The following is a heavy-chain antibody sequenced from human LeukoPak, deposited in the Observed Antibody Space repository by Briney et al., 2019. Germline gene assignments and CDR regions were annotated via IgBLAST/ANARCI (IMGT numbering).Heavy chain of an antibody. CDR2: ISYDGSNK. CDR1: GFTFSSYA. CDR3: SRGEYSSGWPFDY. Sequence: GRSLTLSCAVSGFTFSSYAMHWVRQAPGKGLEWVAVISYDGSNKYYADSVKGRFTISRDNSKNTLYLQMNSLRAEDTAVYYSSRGEYSSGWPFDYWGQGTLVTVSS. J-gene: IGHJ4*02. D-gene: IGHD6-19*01. V-gene: IGHV3-30-3*01.